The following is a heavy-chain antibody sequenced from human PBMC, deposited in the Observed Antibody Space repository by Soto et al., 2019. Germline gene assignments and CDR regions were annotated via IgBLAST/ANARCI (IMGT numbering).Heavy chain of an antibody. CDR1: GGTFSSYA. J-gene: IGHJ4*02. CDR3: AGNSLDSSGYYYDLDY. CDR2: IIPIFGTA. V-gene: IGHV1-69*13. Sequence: SVKVSCKASGGTFSSYAISWVRQAPGQGLEWMGGIIPIFGTANYAQKFQGRVTITADESTSTAYMELSSLRSEDTAVYYCAGNSLDSSGYYYDLDYWGQGTLVTVSS. D-gene: IGHD3-22*01.